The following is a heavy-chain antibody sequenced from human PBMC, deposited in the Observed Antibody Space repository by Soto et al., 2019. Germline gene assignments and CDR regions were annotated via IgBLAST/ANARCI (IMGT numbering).Heavy chain of an antibody. V-gene: IGHV4-59*08. J-gene: IGHJ4*02. D-gene: IGHD3-22*01. CDR3: ARHRATYYYDSSGYGFDY. CDR2: IYYSGST. CDR1: GGSTSSYY. Sequence: PSETLSLTCTVSGGSTSSYYWSWIRQPPGKGLEWIGYIYYSGSTNYNPSLKSRVTISVDTSKNQFSLKLSSVTAADTAVYYCARHRATYYYDSSGYGFDYWGQGTLVTVSS.